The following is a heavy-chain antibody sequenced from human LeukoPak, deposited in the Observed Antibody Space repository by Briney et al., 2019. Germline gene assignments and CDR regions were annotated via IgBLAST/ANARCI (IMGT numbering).Heavy chain of an antibody. D-gene: IGHD2-15*01. Sequence: GESLKTSGKGSGYTFTSYWIGWGRQMPGKGLGWMGVIYPGDSDTRYSPSSQGQVTISADKSISTAYLQWSSLKASDTAMYYCARHFCSGGSCYLNWFDPWGQGTLVTVSS. CDR1: GYTFTSYW. V-gene: IGHV5-51*01. J-gene: IGHJ5*02. CDR2: IYPGDSDT. CDR3: ARHFCSGGSCYLNWFDP.